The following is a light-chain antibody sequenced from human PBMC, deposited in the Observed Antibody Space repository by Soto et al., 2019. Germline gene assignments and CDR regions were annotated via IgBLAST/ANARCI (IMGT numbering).Light chain of an antibody. CDR1: QSISST. Sequence: EIVMTQSPATLSVSPGERATLSCRAGQSISSTLAWYQQKPGQAPRLLIYGASIRATGIPDRFSGSGSGTEFTLTISSLQSEDFAVYYCQQHNKWPLTFGGGTKVELK. CDR2: GAS. J-gene: IGKJ4*01. V-gene: IGKV3-15*01. CDR3: QQHNKWPLT.